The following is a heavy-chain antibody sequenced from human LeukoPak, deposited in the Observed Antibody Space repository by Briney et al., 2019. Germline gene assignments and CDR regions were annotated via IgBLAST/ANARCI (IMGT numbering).Heavy chain of an antibody. V-gene: IGHV3-11*04. D-gene: IGHD3-22*01. CDR2: ISSSSGTTV. CDR1: GFIFSDYY. Sequence: PGGSLRLSCAASGFIFSDYYMSWIRQTPEKGLEWISCISSSSGTTVHDADSVKGRFTISRDNAKNSLYLEMNSLRVEDTAVYYCARRGLFLFDSWGQGTLVTVSS. J-gene: IGHJ5*01. CDR3: ARRGLFLFDS.